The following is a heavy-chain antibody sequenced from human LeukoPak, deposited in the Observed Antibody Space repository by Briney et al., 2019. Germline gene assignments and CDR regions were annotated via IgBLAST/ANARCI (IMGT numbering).Heavy chain of an antibody. CDR2: ISSSSSYI. CDR1: GFTFSSYS. D-gene: IGHD1-1*01. J-gene: IGHJ4*02. V-gene: IGHV3-21*01. CDR3: ARDVNNEDEAPDGY. Sequence: GGSLRLSCAASGFTFSSYSMNWVRQAPGKGLEWVSSISSSSSYIYYADSVKGRFTISRDNAKNSLYLQMNSLRAEDTAVYYCARDVNNEDEAPDGYWGQGTLVTVSS.